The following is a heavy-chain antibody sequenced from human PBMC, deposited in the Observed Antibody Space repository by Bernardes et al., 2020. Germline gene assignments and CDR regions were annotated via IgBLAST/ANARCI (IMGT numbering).Heavy chain of an antibody. CDR3: ARGHPGLTVLRYFDWWGHFQH. D-gene: IGHD3-9*01. V-gene: IGHV4-39*01. Sequence: SEPLSLTCTVSGGSISSISYYWGWLLQPPGKGLEWIGSIYYSGSTYYNPSLKSRVTISVDNAKNQFSLKLSSVTAADTAVYYCARGHPGLTVLRYFDWWGHFQHWGQGTLVTVSS. J-gene: IGHJ1*01. CDR1: GGSISSISYY. CDR2: IYYSGST.